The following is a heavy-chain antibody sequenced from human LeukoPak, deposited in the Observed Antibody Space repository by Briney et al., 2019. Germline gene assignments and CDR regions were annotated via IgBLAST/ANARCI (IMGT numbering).Heavy chain of an antibody. CDR1: GGSISSGTYY. J-gene: IGHJ4*02. CDR2: IYTSGST. V-gene: IGHV4-61*02. CDR3: ARVGYSYGIDY. Sequence: PSETLSLTCTVSGGSISSGTYYWSWIRQPAGKGLEWIGRIYTSGSTNYNPSLKSRVTISVDTSKNQFSLKLSSVTAAGTAVYYCARVGYSYGIDYWGQGTLVTVSS. D-gene: IGHD5-18*01.